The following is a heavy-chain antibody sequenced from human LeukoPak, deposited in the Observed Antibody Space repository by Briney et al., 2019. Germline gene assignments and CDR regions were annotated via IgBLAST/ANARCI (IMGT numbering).Heavy chain of an antibody. V-gene: IGHV1-46*01. D-gene: IGHD4/OR15-4a*01. Sequence: GASVKVSCKASGYTFTSYYMRWVRQAPGQGLEWMGLINPSDGSTTYPQKFQGRLTMTRDMSTSTVYMELSSLRSEDTAIYYCARGLSYGGDDYWGQGTLVTVSS. J-gene: IGHJ4*02. CDR2: INPSDGST. CDR1: GYTFTSYY. CDR3: ARGLSYGGDDY.